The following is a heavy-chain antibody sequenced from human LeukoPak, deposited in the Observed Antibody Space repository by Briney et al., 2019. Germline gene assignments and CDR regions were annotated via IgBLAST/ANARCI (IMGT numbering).Heavy chain of an antibody. Sequence: TLSLTCTVSGGSISSGDNYWSWIRQPAGKGLEWIGRIYTSGSTNYNPSLKSRVTISGDTSKNQFSLRLSSVTAADTAVYYCARASYSYDINGWVPFDYWGQGTLVTVSS. D-gene: IGHD3-22*01. V-gene: IGHV4-61*02. J-gene: IGHJ4*02. CDR1: GGSISSGDNY. CDR3: ARASYSYDINGWVPFDY. CDR2: IYTSGST.